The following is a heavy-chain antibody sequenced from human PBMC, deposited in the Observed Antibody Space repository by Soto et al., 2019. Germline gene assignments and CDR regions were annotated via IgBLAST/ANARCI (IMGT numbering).Heavy chain of an antibody. J-gene: IGHJ4*02. CDR3: VRATYFSDSSGYTRCLDY. Sequence: GSLRLSCACSGFTLSDHYIDWVRQAPGKGLEWVGRSRDKPQGYSTAYAASVKGRFTTSRDESKNSAYLQMNSLKTEDTAVYYCVRATYFSDSSGYTRCLDYWGQGTLVTVSS. D-gene: IGHD3-22*01. CDR2: SRDKPQGYST. CDR1: GFTLSDHY. V-gene: IGHV3-72*01.